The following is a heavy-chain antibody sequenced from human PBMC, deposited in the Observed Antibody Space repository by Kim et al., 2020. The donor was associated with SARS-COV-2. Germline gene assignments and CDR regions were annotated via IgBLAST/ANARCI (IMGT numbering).Heavy chain of an antibody. CDR3: ARDQGRVVYRYYYYYYGMDV. D-gene: IGHD2-2*01. J-gene: IGHJ6*02. V-gene: IGHV4-39*07. Sequence: RVTISVDTSKNQFSLKLSSVTAADTAVYYCARDQGRVVYRYYYYYYGMDVWGQGTTVTVSS.